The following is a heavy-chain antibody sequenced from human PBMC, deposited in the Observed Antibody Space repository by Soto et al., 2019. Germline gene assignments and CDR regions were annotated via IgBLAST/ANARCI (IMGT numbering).Heavy chain of an antibody. J-gene: IGHJ6*02. V-gene: IGHV3-9*01. CDR3: AKEGHPQAVAGTWNYYYGMDV. CDR1: GFTFDDYA. CDR2: ISWNGRNI. D-gene: IGHD6-19*01. Sequence: PGGSLRLSCAASGFTFDDYAIHWVRQAPGKGLEWVSSISWNGRNIDYVDSVKGRFTISRDNAKNSLYLQMNSLRAEDTAVYYCAKEGHPQAVAGTWNYYYGMDVWGQGTTVTVSS.